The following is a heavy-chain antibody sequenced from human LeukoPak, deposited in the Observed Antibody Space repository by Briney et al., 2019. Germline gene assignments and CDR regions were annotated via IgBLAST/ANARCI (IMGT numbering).Heavy chain of an antibody. J-gene: IGHJ4*02. Sequence: GGSLRLSCAASGFNFRAYWMSWVRQAPGKGLEWVANIKVDGTEKYYVDSVKGRFTISRDNAKNSLSLQMSGLRAEDTAVYYCARDWNGSGTAFDHWGQGTLVTVSS. V-gene: IGHV3-7*05. CDR2: IKVDGTEK. CDR3: ARDWNGSGTAFDH. D-gene: IGHD1-1*01. CDR1: GFNFRAYW.